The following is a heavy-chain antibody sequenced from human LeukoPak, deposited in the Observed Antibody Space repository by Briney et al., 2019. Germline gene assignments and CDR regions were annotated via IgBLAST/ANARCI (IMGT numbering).Heavy chain of an antibody. D-gene: IGHD6-19*01. CDR3: AKGSGWYV. CDR1: GFTFNNYA. V-gene: IGHV3-23*01. CDR2: ILGSGRSA. J-gene: IGHJ4*02. Sequence: PGASLRLSCAASGFTFNNYAMSWVRQAPGKGLEWVSAILGSGRSAYYADSVKGRFTISRDNSKNTLYLQMNSLRAEDTAVYYCAKGSGWYVWGQGTLVTVSS.